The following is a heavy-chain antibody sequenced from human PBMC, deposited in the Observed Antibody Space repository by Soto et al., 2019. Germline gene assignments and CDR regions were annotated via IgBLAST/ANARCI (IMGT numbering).Heavy chain of an antibody. CDR3: ARYCNSTSCSFDY. Sequence: PSETLSLTCAVSGGSISSGGYSWSWIRQPPGKGLEWIGYIYHSGSTYYNPSLKSRVTISVDRSKNQFSLKLRSVTAADTAVYYCARYCNSTSCSFDYWGPGTLVTVSS. CDR2: IYHSGST. D-gene: IGHD2-2*01. J-gene: IGHJ4*02. V-gene: IGHV4-30-2*02. CDR1: GGSISSGGYS.